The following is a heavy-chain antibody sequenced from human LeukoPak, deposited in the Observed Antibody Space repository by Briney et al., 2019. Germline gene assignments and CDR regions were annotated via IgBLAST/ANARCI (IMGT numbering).Heavy chain of an antibody. CDR2: ISYDGSNK. CDR1: GFTFSSYG. Sequence: PGGSLRLSCAASGFTFSSYGMHWVRQAPGKGLAWVAVISYDGSNKNYADSVKGRFTNSRDISKNTLYLQMNSRRAEDTAVYYCAKRLGYYDSSEGYFDYWGQGTLVTVSS. V-gene: IGHV3-30*18. D-gene: IGHD3-22*01. CDR3: AKRLGYYDSSEGYFDY. J-gene: IGHJ4*02.